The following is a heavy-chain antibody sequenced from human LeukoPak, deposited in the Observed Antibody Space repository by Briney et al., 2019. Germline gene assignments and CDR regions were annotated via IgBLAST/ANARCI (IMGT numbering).Heavy chain of an antibody. Sequence: SETLSLTCTVSGDSINGYFWSWIRQPPGKGLEWIGYIYYSGGTNYNPSLKSRVTISVDTSKNQFSLKLSSVSAADTAVYYCARYLPTGTYGHGFDYWGQGTLVSVSS. CDR2: IYYSGGT. V-gene: IGHV4-59*12. D-gene: IGHD1/OR15-1a*01. CDR1: GDSINGYF. CDR3: ARYLPTGTYGHGFDY. J-gene: IGHJ4*02.